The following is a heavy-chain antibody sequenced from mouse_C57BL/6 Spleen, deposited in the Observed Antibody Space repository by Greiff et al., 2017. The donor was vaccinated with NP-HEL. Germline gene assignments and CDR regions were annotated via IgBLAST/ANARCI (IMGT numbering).Heavy chain of an antibody. J-gene: IGHJ4*01. CDR2: ICPRSGNT. CDR3: ARRYGRDAMEY. V-gene: IGHV1-81*01. D-gene: IGHD1-1*01. Sequence: VQLQQSGAELARPGASVKLSCKASGYTFTSYGISWVKQRTGQGLEWIGEICPRSGNTSYNEKFKGKARLTADKSSTTACMELRSVTSEDSAVYFCARRYGRDAMEYWGQGTSVTVSS. CDR1: GYTFTSYG.